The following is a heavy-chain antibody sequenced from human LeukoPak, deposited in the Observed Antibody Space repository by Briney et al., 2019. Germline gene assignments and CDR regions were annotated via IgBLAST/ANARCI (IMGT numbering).Heavy chain of an antibody. CDR3: ARGGNYYDSSQGFDY. CDR2: IYYSGST. D-gene: IGHD3-22*01. CDR1: GGSISSYY. J-gene: IGHJ4*02. V-gene: IGHV4-59*08. Sequence: SETLSLTYTVSGGSISSYYWSWIRQPPGKGLEWIGYIYYSGSTNYNPSLKSRVTISVDTSKNQFSLKLSSVTAADTAVYYWARGGNYYDSSQGFDYWGQGTLVTVSS.